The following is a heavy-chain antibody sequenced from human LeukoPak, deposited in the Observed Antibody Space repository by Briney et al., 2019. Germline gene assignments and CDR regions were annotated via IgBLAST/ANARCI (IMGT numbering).Heavy chain of an antibody. D-gene: IGHD3-22*01. CDR1: GFTFSSYA. CDR2: ISGSGGST. V-gene: IGHV3-23*01. Sequence: PGGSLRLSCAASGFTFSSYAMSWVRQAPGKGLEWVSAISGSGGSTYYADSVKGRFTISRDNSKNTLYLQMNSLRAEDTAVYYCAKVLDDTLYYYYMDVWGKGTTVTVSS. CDR3: AKVLDDTLYYYYMDV. J-gene: IGHJ6*03.